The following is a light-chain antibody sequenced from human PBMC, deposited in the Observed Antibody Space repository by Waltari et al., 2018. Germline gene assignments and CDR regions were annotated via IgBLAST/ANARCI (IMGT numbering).Light chain of an antibody. CDR3: QQSNNFPLT. V-gene: IGKV1-12*01. CDR2: AAS. CDR1: QDISSW. J-gene: IGKJ4*01. Sequence: DIQMTQSPSSVSASVGDRVTITCRASQDISSWLAWYQQKPGRAPTLLIYAASSLQSGVPSRFSGSGSGTDFTLTISSLQPEDFATYYCQQSNNFPLTFGGGTKVEVK.